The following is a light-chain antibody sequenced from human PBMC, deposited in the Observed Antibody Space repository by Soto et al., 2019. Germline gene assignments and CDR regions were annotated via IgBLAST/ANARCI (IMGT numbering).Light chain of an antibody. Sequence: DIQLTQSPSPLSASVGDRVTITCRASHDISTYLAWYQQKPGKAPKLLIYDASSLESGVPSRFSGSGSGTDFTLTISSLQPEDFATYYCQQSYSTSWTFGQGTKVDIK. CDR2: DAS. V-gene: IGKV1-39*01. J-gene: IGKJ1*01. CDR3: QQSYSTSWT. CDR1: HDISTY.